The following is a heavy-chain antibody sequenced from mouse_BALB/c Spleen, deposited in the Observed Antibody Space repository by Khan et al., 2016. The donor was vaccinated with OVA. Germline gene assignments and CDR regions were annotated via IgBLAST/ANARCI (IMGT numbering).Heavy chain of an antibody. CDR2: INTYTGEP. V-gene: IGHV9-3-1*01. Sequence: QIQLVQSGPELKKPGETVKISCKASGYTFTNSGMNWVKQAPGKGLKWMGWINTYTGEPTYADDFKGRFAFSLDTSASTAYLQINNLKSEDTATYSCARPPYFSYVLVYWGQGTSVTVSS. CDR1: GYTFTNSG. CDR3: ARPPYFSYVLVY. J-gene: IGHJ4*01. D-gene: IGHD2-10*01.